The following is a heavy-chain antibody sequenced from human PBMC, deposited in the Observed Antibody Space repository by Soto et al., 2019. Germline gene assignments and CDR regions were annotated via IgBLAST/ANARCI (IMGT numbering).Heavy chain of an antibody. D-gene: IGHD1-26*01. CDR1: GGSISSSSYY. V-gene: IGHV4-39*01. Sequence: TSETLSLTCTVSGGSISSSSYYWGWIRQPPGKGLEWIGSIYYSGSTYYNPSLKSRVTISVDTSKNQFSLKLSSVTAADTAVYYCARGGGSPDYWGQGTLVTVSS. CDR3: ARGGGSPDY. CDR2: IYYSGST. J-gene: IGHJ4*02.